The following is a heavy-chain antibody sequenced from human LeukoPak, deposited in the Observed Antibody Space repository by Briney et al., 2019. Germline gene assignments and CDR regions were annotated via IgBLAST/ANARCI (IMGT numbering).Heavy chain of an antibody. CDR1: GGSFSGYY. Sequence: PSETLSLTCAVYGGSFSGYYWSWIRQPPGKGLEWIGEINHSGSTNYNPSLKSRVTISVDTSKNQFSLKLSSVTAADTAVYYCARHAMVRGVIYYYYYYMDVWGKGTTVTISS. D-gene: IGHD3-10*01. CDR3: ARHAMVRGVIYYYYYYMDV. V-gene: IGHV4-34*01. J-gene: IGHJ6*03. CDR2: INHSGST.